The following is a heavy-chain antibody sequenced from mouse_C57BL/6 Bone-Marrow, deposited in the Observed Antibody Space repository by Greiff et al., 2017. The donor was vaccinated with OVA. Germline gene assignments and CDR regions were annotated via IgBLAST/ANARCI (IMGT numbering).Heavy chain of an antibody. CDR2: IYPRSGNT. D-gene: IGHD1-1*01. CDR3: ARRGFDYYGSSLDY. CDR1: GYTFTSYG. Sequence: VQLQQSGAELARPGASVKLSCKASGYTFTSYGISWVKQRTGQGLEWIGEIYPRSGNTYYNEKFKGKATLTADKSSSTAYMELRSLTSEDSAVYFCARRGFDYYGSSLDYWGQGTTLTVSS. J-gene: IGHJ2*01. V-gene: IGHV1-81*01.